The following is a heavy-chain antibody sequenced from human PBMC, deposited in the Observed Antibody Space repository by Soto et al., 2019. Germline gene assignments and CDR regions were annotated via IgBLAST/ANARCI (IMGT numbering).Heavy chain of an antibody. D-gene: IGHD1-26*01. CDR3: ALRVGAGAYWESSAF. Sequence: QITLKESGPTLVRPTQTLTLTCTFSGFSLNTGGVGVGWFRQPPGKALEWLALIYRGDPKRYRPSLKNRLTITEDRSRNRVARTMTNMDPVDTGPLYCALRVGAGAYWESSAFWGQGPLVPVSS. J-gene: IGHJ4*02. CDR1: GFSLNTGGVG. V-gene: IGHV2-5*02. CDR2: IYRGDPK.